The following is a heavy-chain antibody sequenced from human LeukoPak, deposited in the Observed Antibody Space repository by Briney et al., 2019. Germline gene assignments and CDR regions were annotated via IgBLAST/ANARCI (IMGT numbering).Heavy chain of an antibody. CDR3: ARVKAKLVRGYSGQDIDY. D-gene: IGHD5-12*01. J-gene: IGHJ4*02. CDR2: IYHSGTT. Sequence: SETLSLTCAVSSYSISSISYWGWIRQPPGKGLEWIRTIYHSGTTYYNPSLKSRLTISVDTSKNQFSLRLSSVTAADTAVYYCARVKAKLVRGYSGQDIDYWGQGTLVTVSS. V-gene: IGHV4-38-2*01. CDR1: SYSISSISY.